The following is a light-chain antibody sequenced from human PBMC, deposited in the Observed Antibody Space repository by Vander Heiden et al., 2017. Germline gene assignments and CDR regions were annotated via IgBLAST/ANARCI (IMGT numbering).Light chain of an antibody. CDR1: QSVSYSH. CDR3: LQYGSSPPWT. J-gene: IGKJ1*01. CDR2: VAS. V-gene: IGKV3-20*01. Sequence: EIVLTQSPDTLSLSPGERATLSCRASQSVSYSHLAWYQQKPGQAPRLLIYVASRRATGIPDRFSGSGSGTDFTLTISRLEPEDFAVYYCLQYGSSPPWTFDQGTKVEIK.